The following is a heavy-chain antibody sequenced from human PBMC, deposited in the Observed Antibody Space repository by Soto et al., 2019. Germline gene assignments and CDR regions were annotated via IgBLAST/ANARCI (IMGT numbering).Heavy chain of an antibody. J-gene: IGHJ6*02. D-gene: IGHD6-13*01. Sequence: ASVKVSCKASGYTFTGYYMHWVRQAPGQGLEWMGWINPNSGGTNYVQKFQGRVTMTRDTSISTAYMELNRLRSDDTAVYYCARDLSSPETGGLYYYSYGLDVWGQGTTVTVSS. CDR3: ARDLSSPETGGLYYYSYGLDV. CDR2: INPNSGGT. V-gene: IGHV1-2*02. CDR1: GYTFTGYY.